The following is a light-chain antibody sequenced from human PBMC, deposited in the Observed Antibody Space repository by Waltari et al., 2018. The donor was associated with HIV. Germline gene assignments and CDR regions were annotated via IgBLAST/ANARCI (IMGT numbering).Light chain of an antibody. Sequence: QSALTQPASVSGSPGQSITISCTRTSSDVGYYGLVSWYQQHPGKAPKLMIYEGNKRPSGISNRFSGSKSGNTASLTISGLQAEDEADYYCCSYATSSTLVFGGGTNLTVL. CDR2: EGN. V-gene: IGLV2-23*01. J-gene: IGLJ2*01. CDR1: SSDVGYYGL. CDR3: CSYATSSTLV.